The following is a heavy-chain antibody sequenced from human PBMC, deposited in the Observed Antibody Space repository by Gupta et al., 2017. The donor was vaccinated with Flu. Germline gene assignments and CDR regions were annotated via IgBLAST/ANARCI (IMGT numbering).Heavy chain of an antibody. CDR2: IYYSGST. CDR3: AARGGYSGYDEYFDY. D-gene: IGHD5-12*01. V-gene: IGHV4-39*01. J-gene: IGHJ4*02. Sequence: QLQLQESGPGLVKPSETLSLPCTVSGGSLRRSSYYWGWLRQPPGKGLEWIGSIYYSGSTYYNPSLKSRVTISVDTSKNQFSLKLSSVTAADTTVYYCAARGGYSGYDEYFDYWGQGTLVTVSS. CDR1: GGSLRRSSYY.